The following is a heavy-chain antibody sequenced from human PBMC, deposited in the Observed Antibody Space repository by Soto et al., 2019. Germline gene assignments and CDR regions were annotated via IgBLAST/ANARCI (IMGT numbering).Heavy chain of an antibody. V-gene: IGHV1-2*04. D-gene: IGHD2-15*01. CDR3: ARAALYYYYYMDV. Sequence: ASVKVSCKASGGTFSSYAISWVRQAPGQGLEWMGGINPNSGGTNYAQKFQGWVTTTRDTSISTAYMELSRLRSDDTAVYYCARAALYYYYYMDVWGKGTTVTVSS. CDR1: GGTFSSYA. CDR2: INPNSGGT. J-gene: IGHJ6*03.